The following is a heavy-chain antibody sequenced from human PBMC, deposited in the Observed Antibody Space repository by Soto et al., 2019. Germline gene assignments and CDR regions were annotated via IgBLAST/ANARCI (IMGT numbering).Heavy chain of an antibody. J-gene: IGHJ3*02. CDR3: ARDLSGYEEGAFDI. Sequence: QVQLQESGPGLVKPSETLSLTCTVSGGSISSYYWSWIRQPPGKGLEWIGYIYYSGSTNYNPSLKSRVTISVDTSKNQFSLKLSSVTAADTAVYYCARDLSGYEEGAFDIWGQGTMVTVSS. V-gene: IGHV4-59*01. CDR2: IYYSGST. D-gene: IGHD5-12*01. CDR1: GGSISSYY.